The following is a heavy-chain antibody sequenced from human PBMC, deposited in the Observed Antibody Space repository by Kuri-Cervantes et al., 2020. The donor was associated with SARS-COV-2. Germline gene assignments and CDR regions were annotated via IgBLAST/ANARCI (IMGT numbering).Heavy chain of an antibody. CDR3: ARLGWGPSIAAAGTPNWVDP. CDR1: GYSISSGYY. J-gene: IGHJ5*02. V-gene: IGHV4-38-2*01. Sequence: SETLSLTCAVSGYSISSGYYWGWIRQPPGKGLEWIGSIYHSGSTYYNPSLKSRVTISVDTSKNQFSLKLSSVTAADTAVYYCARLGWGPSIAAAGTPNWVDPWGQGTQVTVSS. CDR2: IYHSGST. D-gene: IGHD6-13*01.